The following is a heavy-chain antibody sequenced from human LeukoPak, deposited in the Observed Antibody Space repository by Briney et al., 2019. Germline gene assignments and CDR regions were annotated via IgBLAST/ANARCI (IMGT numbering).Heavy chain of an antibody. CDR2: IYSGGST. Sequence: GGSLRLSCAASGFTFSSYAMHWVRQAPGKGLEWVSVIYSGGSTYYADSVKGRFTISRDNSKNTLYLQMNSLRAEDTAVYYCARVPRGRWGQGTLVTVSS. V-gene: IGHV3-53*01. CDR1: GFTFSSYA. CDR3: ARVPRGR. J-gene: IGHJ4*02.